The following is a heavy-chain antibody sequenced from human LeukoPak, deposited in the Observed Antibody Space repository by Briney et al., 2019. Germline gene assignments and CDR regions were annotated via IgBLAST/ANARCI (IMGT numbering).Heavy chain of an antibody. Sequence: ASVKVSCKASGYSFTSYFIRWVRQAPGQGLEWMGIINPNGGSTGYAQKFQGRVSMSRDTSTSTVYMELSSLRSEDTAVYYCVREGGGDRGRAFDMWGQGTMVTVSS. CDR1: GYSFTSYF. CDR2: INPNGGST. V-gene: IGHV1-46*01. CDR3: VREGGGDRGRAFDM. J-gene: IGHJ3*02. D-gene: IGHD2-21*02.